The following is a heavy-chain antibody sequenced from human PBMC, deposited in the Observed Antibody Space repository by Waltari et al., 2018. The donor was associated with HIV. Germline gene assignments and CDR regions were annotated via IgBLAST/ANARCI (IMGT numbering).Heavy chain of an antibody. V-gene: IGHV4-61*02. CDR2: IYTSGST. J-gene: IGHJ3*02. D-gene: IGHD5-18*01. CDR3: ARRGIQLWFYAFDI. CDR1: GGSISSGSYY. Sequence: QVQLQESGPGLVKPSQTLSLTRTVSGGSISSGSYYWSWLRQPAGKGLEWIGRIYTSGSTNYNPSLKSRVTISVDTSKNQFSLKLSSVTAADTAVYYCARRGIQLWFYAFDIWGQGTMVTVSS.